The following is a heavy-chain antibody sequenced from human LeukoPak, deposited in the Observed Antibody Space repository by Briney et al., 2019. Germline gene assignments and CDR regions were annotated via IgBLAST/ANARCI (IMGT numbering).Heavy chain of an antibody. J-gene: IGHJ6*02. CDR2: IYWSDDK. Sequence: KESGPTLVKPTQTLTLTCTFSGFSISTSGVGVGWIRQPPGKALEWLALIYWSDDKRYSSSLKSRLTITKDTSKNQVVLTMTNMGPVDTGTYYCAHSYFWSGHYNPAYYYYSMDVWGPGTTVTVSS. CDR3: AHSYFWSGHYNPAYYYYSMDV. V-gene: IGHV2-5*01. D-gene: IGHD3-3*01. CDR1: GFSISTSGVG.